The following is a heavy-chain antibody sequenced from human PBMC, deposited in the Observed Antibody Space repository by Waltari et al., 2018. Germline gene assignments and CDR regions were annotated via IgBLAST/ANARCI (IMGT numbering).Heavy chain of an antibody. Sequence: QVQLVQSGAEVKKPGASVKVSCKASGYTFTSYDINWVRQATGQGLEWMGWMNPNSGNTGYAHKFQGRVTMTRNTSLRTAYMELSSLRSEDTAVYYCATRPGYYYYMDVWGKGTTVTVSS. V-gene: IGHV1-8*01. CDR2: MNPNSGNT. CDR1: GYTFTSYD. CDR3: ATRPGYYYYMDV. J-gene: IGHJ6*03.